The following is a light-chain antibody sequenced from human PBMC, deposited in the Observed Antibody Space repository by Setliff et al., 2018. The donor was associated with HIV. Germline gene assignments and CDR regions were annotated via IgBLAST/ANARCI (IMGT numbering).Light chain of an antibody. Sequence: SALTQPRSVSGSRGQSVILSCTGASNDVGAYDYVSWYQQHPGKTPKLIIYDVSKRPSGVPARFSGFKSGNTASLTIFGLQTEDEADYYCCSYAGSYTFVFGTGTKVTVL. CDR3: CSYAGSYTFV. J-gene: IGLJ1*01. CDR1: SNDVGAYDY. CDR2: DVS. V-gene: IGLV2-11*01.